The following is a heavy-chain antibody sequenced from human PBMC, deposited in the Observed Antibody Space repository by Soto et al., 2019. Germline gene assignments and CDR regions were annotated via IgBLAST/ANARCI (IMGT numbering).Heavy chain of an antibody. CDR1: GGSISSGDYY. D-gene: IGHD6-13*01. J-gene: IGHJ6*02. CDR2: IYHSGST. CDR3: ARVGIAASGGMDV. Sequence: SETLSLTCTVSGGSISSGDYYWSWIRQPPGKGLEWIGYIYHSGSTYYNPSLKSRVTISVDRSKNQFSLKLSSVTAADTAVYYCARVGIAASGGMDVWGQGTTVTVSS. V-gene: IGHV4-30-2*01.